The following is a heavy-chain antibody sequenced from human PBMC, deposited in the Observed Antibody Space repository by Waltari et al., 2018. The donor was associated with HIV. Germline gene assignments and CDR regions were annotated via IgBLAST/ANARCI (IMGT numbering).Heavy chain of an antibody. CDR1: GDSMRSGTYY. CDR3: ATETTYGMDV. V-gene: IGHV4-61*02. Sequence: QVQLQESGPGLVKPSETLSLTCHVSGDSMRSGTYYWSWIRQPAGKGLEWMGQRYSTGGTNYNPSLKSRVTISVDTSKNQFSLKLTSVTAADTAVYYCATETTYGMDVWGQGTTVTVSS. CDR2: RYSTGGT. D-gene: IGHD1-1*01. J-gene: IGHJ6*02.